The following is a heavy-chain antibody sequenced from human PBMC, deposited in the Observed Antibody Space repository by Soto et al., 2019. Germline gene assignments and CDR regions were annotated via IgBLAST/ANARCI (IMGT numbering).Heavy chain of an antibody. J-gene: IGHJ4*02. Sequence: QVQLVQSGAEVKKPGSSVKVSCKASGGTFSSYAISWVRQAPGQGLEWMGGIIPIFGTANYAKKFQGRVTITADAATSTGYMELSSLRSEDTAVYYCARDGGVYDYGPFDYWGQGTLVTVSS. CDR3: ARDGGVYDYGPFDY. CDR2: IIPIFGTA. V-gene: IGHV1-69*12. CDR1: GGTFSSYA. D-gene: IGHD4-17*01.